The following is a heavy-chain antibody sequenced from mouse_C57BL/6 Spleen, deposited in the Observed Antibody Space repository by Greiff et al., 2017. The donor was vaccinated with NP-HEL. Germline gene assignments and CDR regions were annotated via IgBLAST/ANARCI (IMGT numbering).Heavy chain of an antibody. J-gene: IGHJ2*01. CDR1: GYTFTSYW. CDR3: ARGGWDYFDY. D-gene: IGHD1-1*02. CDR2: IYPGDGDT. V-gene: IGHV1-80*01. Sequence: VQLQQPGAELVKPGASVKLSCKASGYTFTSYWMHWVKQRPGKGLEWIGQIYPGDGDTNYNGKFKGKATLTADKSSSTAYMQLSSLTSEDSAVYFCARGGWDYFDYWGQGTTLTVSS.